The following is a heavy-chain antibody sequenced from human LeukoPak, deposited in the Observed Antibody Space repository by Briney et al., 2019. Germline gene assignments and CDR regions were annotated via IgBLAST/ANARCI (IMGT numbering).Heavy chain of an antibody. CDR1: GFTFSSYG. Sequence: GGSLRLSCAASGFTFSSYGMHWVRQAPGKGLEWVAVIWYDGSNKYYADSVKGRFTISRDNSKNTLYLQMNSLRAEDTAVYYCARDRSSRYCSGGSCYTNFDYWGQGTLVTVSS. J-gene: IGHJ4*02. CDR2: IWYDGSNK. V-gene: IGHV3-33*01. CDR3: ARDRSSRYCSGGSCYTNFDY. D-gene: IGHD2-15*01.